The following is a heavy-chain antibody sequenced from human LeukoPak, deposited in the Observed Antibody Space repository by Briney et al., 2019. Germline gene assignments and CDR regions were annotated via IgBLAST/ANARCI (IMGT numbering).Heavy chain of an antibody. CDR1: GGSITSSSYY. J-gene: IGHJ4*02. CDR3: AKQPLVRCFDY. CDR2: IFYSGST. D-gene: IGHD6-13*01. Sequence: TSSETLSLTCTVSGGSITSSSYYWGWIRQPPGKGLEWIGSIFYSGSTYYNPSLKSRVTISVDTSKTQFSLKLSSVTAADTAVYYCAKQPLVRCFDYWGQGTLVTVSS. V-gene: IGHV4-39*01.